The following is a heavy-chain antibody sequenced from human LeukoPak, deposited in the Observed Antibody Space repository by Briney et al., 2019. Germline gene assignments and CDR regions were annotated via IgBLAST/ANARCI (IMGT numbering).Heavy chain of an antibody. V-gene: IGHV3-30*03. J-gene: IGHJ4*02. Sequence: GGSLRLSCAASGFTFSSYGMHWVRQAPGKGLEWVAVISYDGSNKYYADSVKGRFTISRDNSKNTLYLQMNSLRAEDTAVYYCARKWSGSCFDYWGQGTLVTVSS. CDR1: GFTFSSYG. CDR2: ISYDGSNK. CDR3: ARKWSGSCFDY. D-gene: IGHD3-3*01.